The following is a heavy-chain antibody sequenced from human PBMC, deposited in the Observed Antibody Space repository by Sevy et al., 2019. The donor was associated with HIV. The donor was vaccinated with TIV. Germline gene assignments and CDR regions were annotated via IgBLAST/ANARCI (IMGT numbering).Heavy chain of an antibody. Sequence: GGSLRLFCEGSGFTFRSYEMNWVRQAPGKGLEWISYIYASGSPIYYSDSVRGRFTISRDDAKNSLYLQMDDLRVDDTATYYCARKVGYYYYYGMDVWGQGTTVTVSS. CDR1: GFTFRSYE. V-gene: IGHV3-48*03. CDR3: ARKVGYYYYYGMDV. J-gene: IGHJ6*02. CDR2: IYASGSPI.